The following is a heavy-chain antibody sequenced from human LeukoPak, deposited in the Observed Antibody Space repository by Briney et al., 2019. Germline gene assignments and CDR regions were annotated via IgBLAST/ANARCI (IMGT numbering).Heavy chain of an antibody. D-gene: IGHD3-22*01. V-gene: IGHV3-48*02. J-gene: IGHJ5*02. CDR1: GFTFSSYS. CDR2: ISSSSSTI. CDR3: ARDGQQYYYDSTPA. Sequence: QPGGSLRLSCAASGFTFSSYSMNWVRQAPGKGLEWVSCISSSSSTIYYADSVKGRFTISRDNAKNSLYLQMNSLRDEDTAVYYCARDGQQYYYDSTPAWGQGTLVTVSS.